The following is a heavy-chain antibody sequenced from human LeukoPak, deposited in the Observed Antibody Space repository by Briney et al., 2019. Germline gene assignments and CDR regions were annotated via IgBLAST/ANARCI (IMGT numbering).Heavy chain of an antibody. J-gene: IGHJ5*02. D-gene: IGHD6-13*01. V-gene: IGHV3-7*01. CDR1: GFTFSSYS. Sequence: GGSLRLSCAASGFTFSSYSMNWVRQAPGKGLEWVANIKQDGSEKYYVDSVKGRFTISRDNAKNSLYLQMNSLRAEDTAVYYCARDDHSGIDPWGQGTLVTVSS. CDR3: ARDDHSGIDP. CDR2: IKQDGSEK.